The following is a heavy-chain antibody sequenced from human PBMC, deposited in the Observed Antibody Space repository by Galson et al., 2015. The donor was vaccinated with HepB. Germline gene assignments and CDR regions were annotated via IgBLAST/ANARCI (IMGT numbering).Heavy chain of an antibody. CDR3: ARDREWNYDSSAQGAFDI. Sequence: SVKVSCKASGGTFSSYAISWVRQAPGQGLEWMGGIIPIFGTANYAQKFQGRVTITADESTSTAYMELSSLRSEDTAVYYCARDREWNYDSSAQGAFDIWGQGTMVTVSS. CDR2: IIPIFGTA. CDR1: GGTFSSYA. V-gene: IGHV1-69*13. J-gene: IGHJ3*02. D-gene: IGHD3-22*01.